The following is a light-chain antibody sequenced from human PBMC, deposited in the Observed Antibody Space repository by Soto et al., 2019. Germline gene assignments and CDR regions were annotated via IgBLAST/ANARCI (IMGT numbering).Light chain of an antibody. Sequence: QSVLTQPPSASGCPGQSVTISCTGTSRDVGAYNYVSWYQQHPGKAPKLMIYEVTKRPSGVPDRFSGSKSGNTASLTVSGLQAEDEADYYCSSYAGSNNLLFGTGTKVTVL. CDR2: EVT. V-gene: IGLV2-8*01. CDR3: SSYAGSNNLL. CDR1: SRDVGAYNY. J-gene: IGLJ1*01.